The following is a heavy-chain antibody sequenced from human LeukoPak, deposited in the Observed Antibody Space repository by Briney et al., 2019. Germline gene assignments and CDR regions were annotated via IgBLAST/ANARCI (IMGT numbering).Heavy chain of an antibody. Sequence: SETLSLTCTVSGGSISSCNYYWGWIRQPPGKGLEWIGSIYYSGSTYYSPSLKSRVTISVDTSKSQFSLKLSSVTAADTAVYYCARLGRRSGYYYYGMDVWGQGTTVTVSS. CDR2: IYYSGST. V-gene: IGHV4-39*01. J-gene: IGHJ6*02. CDR3: ARLGRRSGYYYYGMDV. D-gene: IGHD3-10*01. CDR1: GGSISSCNYY.